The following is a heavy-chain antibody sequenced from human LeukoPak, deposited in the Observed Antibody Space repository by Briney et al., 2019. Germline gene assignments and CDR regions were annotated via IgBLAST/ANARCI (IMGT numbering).Heavy chain of an antibody. Sequence: GSLRLSCTASGFAFGGYAMSWVRQAPGKGLEWVSSISGGSEDTYYAGSVKGRFTISRDNSKSTLYLQMNSLRAEDTAVYYCARTIAQYSNSWLYFYYGLDVRGQGTTVTV. CDR2: ISGGSEDT. J-gene: IGHJ6*02. D-gene: IGHD6-13*01. CDR3: ARTIAQYSNSWLYFYYGLDV. V-gene: IGHV3-23*01. CDR1: GFAFGGYA.